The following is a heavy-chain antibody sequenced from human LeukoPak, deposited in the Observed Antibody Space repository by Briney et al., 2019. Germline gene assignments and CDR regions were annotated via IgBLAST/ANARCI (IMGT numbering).Heavy chain of an antibody. CDR3: AKDRERYSYAPHAFDI. CDR1: GFTFSSYA. CDR2: ISGSGGST. J-gene: IGHJ3*02. V-gene: IGHV3-23*01. D-gene: IGHD5-18*01. Sequence: GGSLRLSCAASGFTFSSYAMSWVRQAPGKGLEWVSAISGSGGSTYYADSVKGRFTISRDNSKSTLYLQMNSLRAEDTAVYYCAKDRERYSYAPHAFDIWGQGTMVTVSS.